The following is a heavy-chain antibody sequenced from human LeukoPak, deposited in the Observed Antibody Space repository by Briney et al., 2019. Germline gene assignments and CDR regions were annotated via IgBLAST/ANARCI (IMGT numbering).Heavy chain of an antibody. D-gene: IGHD3-10*01. J-gene: IGHJ4*02. V-gene: IGHV4-34*01. CDR3: ARFYYGSGSQTFFDY. CDR2: INHSGST. CDR1: GGSFSGYY. Sequence: PSETLSLTCAVYGGSFSGYYWSWIRQPPGKGLEWIGEINHSGSTNYNPPLKSRVTISVDTSKNQFSLKLSSVTAADTAVYYCARFYYGSGSQTFFDYWGQGTLVTVSS.